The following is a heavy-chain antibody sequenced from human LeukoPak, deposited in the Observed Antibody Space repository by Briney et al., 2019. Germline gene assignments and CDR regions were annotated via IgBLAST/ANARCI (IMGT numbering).Heavy chain of an antibody. CDR2: ISSNGGST. CDR3: ARESNWGSPPDY. D-gene: IGHD7-27*01. J-gene: IGHJ4*02. Sequence: TGGSLRLSCAASGFTFSSYAMHWVRQAPGKGLEYVSVISSNGGSTHYANSVKGRFTISRDNSKNTLYLQMGSLRAEDMAVYYCARESNWGSPPDYWGQGTLVTVSS. CDR1: GFTFSSYA. V-gene: IGHV3-64*01.